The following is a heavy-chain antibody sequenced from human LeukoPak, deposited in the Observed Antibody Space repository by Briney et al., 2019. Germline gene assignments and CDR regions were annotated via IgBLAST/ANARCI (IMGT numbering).Heavy chain of an antibody. V-gene: IGHV1-2*06. CDR1: GYTFTGRY. J-gene: IGHJ4*02. D-gene: IGHD3-22*01. CDR3: ATSSGYLPLGIRV. Sequence: ASVKVSCTASGYTFTGRYIHWVRQAPGQGLEWMGRINPYSGVTNYAQKFQGRVTVTRDTSISTAYMELSSLRSDDTAVYYCATSSGYLPLGIRVWGQGTLVTVSS. CDR2: INPYSGVT.